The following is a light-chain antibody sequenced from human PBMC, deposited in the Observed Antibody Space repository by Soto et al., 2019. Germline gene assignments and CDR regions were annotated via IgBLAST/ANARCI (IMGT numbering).Light chain of an antibody. J-gene: IGKJ5*01. Sequence: EIVMTQSPATLSVSPGETATLSCRASQSVSSNLAWYQQKPGQAPRLLIYGAYTRATGIPARFSGSGSGTGFTLTISSLQSEDFAVYYCQQHNNWPPITFGQGTRLEIK. CDR3: QQHNNWPPIT. V-gene: IGKV3-15*01. CDR2: GAY. CDR1: QSVSSN.